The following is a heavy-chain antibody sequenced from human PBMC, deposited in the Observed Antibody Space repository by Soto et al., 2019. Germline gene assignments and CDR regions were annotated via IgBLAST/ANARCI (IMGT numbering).Heavy chain of an antibody. CDR1: GYAFTSYG. Sequence: ASVKVSCKASGYAFTSYGISWVRQAPGQGLEWMGWISAYNGNTNYAQKLPGRVTLTTDTSTSTAYMELRSLRSDDTAVYYWARDQGSSWPRYYYGMDVWGQGAPVTVSS. D-gene: IGHD6-13*01. V-gene: IGHV1-18*04. CDR2: ISAYNGNT. CDR3: ARDQGSSWPRYYYGMDV. J-gene: IGHJ6*02.